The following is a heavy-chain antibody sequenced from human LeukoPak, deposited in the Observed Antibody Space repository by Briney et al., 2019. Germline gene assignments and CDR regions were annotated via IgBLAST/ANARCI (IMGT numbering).Heavy chain of an antibody. CDR3: PRRMGLWRDAFAI. Sequence: SETLSLTCAVSGYSISSGYYCGWIRQPPGKGLEWIGSIYHSGSTYYNPSLKSRVTISVDTSKNQFPLKLSSVTAADTAVYYCPRRMGLWRDAFAIWGQGTMVTVSS. V-gene: IGHV4-38-2*01. CDR1: GYSISSGYY. CDR2: IYHSGST. D-gene: IGHD3-16*01. J-gene: IGHJ3*02.